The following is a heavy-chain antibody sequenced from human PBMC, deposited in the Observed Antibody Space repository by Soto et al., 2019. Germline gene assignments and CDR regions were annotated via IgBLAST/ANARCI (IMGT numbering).Heavy chain of an antibody. CDR2: IYYSGST. V-gene: IGHV4-30-4*01. CDR1: GGSIRSGDYY. Sequence: QVQLQESGPGLVKPSQTLSLTCTVSGGSIRSGDYYWSWIRQPPGKGLEWIGYIYYSGSTYYNPSHKSRVTIAVDASKNQFSLKLSSVTAADTAVYYCARARGARYFDYWGQGTLVTVSS. J-gene: IGHJ4*02. CDR3: ARARGARYFDY. D-gene: IGHD2-15*01.